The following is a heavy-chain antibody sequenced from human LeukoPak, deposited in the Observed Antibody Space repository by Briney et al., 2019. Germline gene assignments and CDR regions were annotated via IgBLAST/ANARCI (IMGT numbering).Heavy chain of an antibody. Sequence: GGSLRLSCAASGFTFTNAWMNGVRQAPGKGLEWVSYISSRGGAIYYADSLKGRFTISRDNAKNSLYLQMSSLRAEDTAVYYCAKLTEVAPTRPQGFDLWGRGTLVTVSS. CDR1: GFTFTNAW. CDR2: ISSRGGAI. J-gene: IGHJ2*01. CDR3: AKLTEVAPTRPQGFDL. D-gene: IGHD5-12*01. V-gene: IGHV3-48*04.